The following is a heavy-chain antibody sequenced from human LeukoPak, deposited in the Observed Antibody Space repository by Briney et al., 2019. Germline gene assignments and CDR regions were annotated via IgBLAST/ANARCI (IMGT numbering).Heavy chain of an antibody. Sequence: GESLKISCKGSGYSFTNYWIGWVRQMPGKGLEWMGIVFPGDSGTRYSPSLQGQVTISADKSIRTAYLQWSSLKASDTAMFYCTRHTDIYASPDYWGQGTLVTVSS. CDR3: TRHTDIYASPDY. V-gene: IGHV5-51*01. CDR1: GYSFTNYW. J-gene: IGHJ4*02. CDR2: VFPGDSGT. D-gene: IGHD3-10*01.